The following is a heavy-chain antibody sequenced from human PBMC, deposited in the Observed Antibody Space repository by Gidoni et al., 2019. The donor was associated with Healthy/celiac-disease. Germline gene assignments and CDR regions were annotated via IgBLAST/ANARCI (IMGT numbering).Heavy chain of an antibody. CDR2: IWYDGSNK. Sequence: QVQLVESGGGVVQPGRSLRLSCAASGFTFSSYGMHWVRQAPGKGLEWVAVIWYDGSNKYYADSGKGRFTISRDNSKNTLYLQMNSLRAEDTAVYYCAREARIAVAGGVDYWGQGTLVTVSS. CDR3: AREARIAVAGGVDY. V-gene: IGHV3-33*01. D-gene: IGHD6-19*01. J-gene: IGHJ4*02. CDR1: GFTFSSYG.